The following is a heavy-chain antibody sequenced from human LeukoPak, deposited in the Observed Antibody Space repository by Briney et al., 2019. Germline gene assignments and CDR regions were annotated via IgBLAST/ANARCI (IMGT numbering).Heavy chain of an antibody. Sequence: ASVKVSCKASGYTFTGYYMHWVRQAPGQGLEWMGWISAYNGNTNYAQKLQGRVTMTTDTSTSTAYMELRSLRSDDTAVYYCARDSGGATGRDAFDIWGQGTMVTVSS. J-gene: IGHJ3*02. CDR2: ISAYNGNT. CDR1: GYTFTGYY. D-gene: IGHD3-16*01. CDR3: ARDSGGATGRDAFDI. V-gene: IGHV1-18*04.